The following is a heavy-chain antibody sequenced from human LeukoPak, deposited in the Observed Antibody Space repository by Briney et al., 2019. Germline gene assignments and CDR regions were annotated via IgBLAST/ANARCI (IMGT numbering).Heavy chain of an antibody. J-gene: IGHJ4*02. CDR1: GFTFSSYV. Sequence: GESLRLSCAASGFTFSSYVMSWVRQAPGKGLEWVSYINHNAETIYYADSVKGRFTISRDNAKNVLYLQMNRLGDGDTAVYYCARDSDWAFDNWGQGTLVTVSS. CDR2: INHNAETI. V-gene: IGHV3-48*02. CDR3: ARDSDWAFDN. D-gene: IGHD2-21*02.